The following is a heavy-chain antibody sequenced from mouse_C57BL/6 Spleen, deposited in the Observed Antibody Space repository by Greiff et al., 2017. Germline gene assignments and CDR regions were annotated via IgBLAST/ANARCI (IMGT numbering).Heavy chain of an antibody. V-gene: IGHV1-15*01. CDR3: TRSTGTFDY. Sequence: QVQLKESGAELVRPGASVTLSCKASGYTFTDYEMHWVKQTPVHGLEWIGAIDPETGGTAYNQKFKGKAILTADKSSSTAYMELRSLTSEDSAVYYCTRSTGTFDYWGQGTTLTVSS. CDR2: IDPETGGT. J-gene: IGHJ2*01. CDR1: GYTFTDYE. D-gene: IGHD4-1*01.